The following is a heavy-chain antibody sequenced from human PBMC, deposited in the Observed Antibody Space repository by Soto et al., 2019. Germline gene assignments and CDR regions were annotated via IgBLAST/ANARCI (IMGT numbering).Heavy chain of an antibody. J-gene: IGHJ4*02. CDR3: ARHTSTEQLLWFGELLHKPFDY. Sequence: SETLSLTCTVSGGSISSSSYYWGWIRQPPGKGLEWIGSIYYSGSTYYNPSLKSRVTISVDTSKNQFSLKLSSVTAADTAVYYCARHTSTEQLLWFGELLHKPFDYWGQGTLVTVSS. V-gene: IGHV4-39*01. D-gene: IGHD3-10*01. CDR2: IYYSGST. CDR1: GGSISSSSYY.